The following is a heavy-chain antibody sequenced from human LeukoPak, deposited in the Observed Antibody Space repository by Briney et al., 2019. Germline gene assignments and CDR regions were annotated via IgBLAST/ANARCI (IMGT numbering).Heavy chain of an antibody. CDR3: ARLVVPAAIHYYYYYMDV. CDR2: ISADNGNT. D-gene: IGHD2-2*01. Sequence: ASVKVSCKASGYTFTSYGISWVRQAPGQGLEWMGWISADNGNTNYAQKLQGRVTMTSDTSTSTAYMELRSLRSDDTAVYYCARLVVPAAIHYYYYYMDVWGKGTTVTVSS. V-gene: IGHV1-18*01. CDR1: GYTFTSYG. J-gene: IGHJ6*03.